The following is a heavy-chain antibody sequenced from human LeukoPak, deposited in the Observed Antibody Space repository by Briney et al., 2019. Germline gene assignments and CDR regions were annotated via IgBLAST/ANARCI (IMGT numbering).Heavy chain of an antibody. D-gene: IGHD3-10*01. J-gene: IGHJ4*02. CDR1: GGSISSGDYY. CDR2: IYYSGST. CDR3: AREGDPTGSYYNY. V-gene: IGHV4-30-4*08. Sequence: SSQTLSLTCTVSGGSISSGDYYWSWIRQPPGKGLEWIGYIYYSGSTYYNPSLKSRVTISVDKSKNQFSLNLNPVTAADTAVYYCAREGDPTGSYYNYWGQGILVTVSS.